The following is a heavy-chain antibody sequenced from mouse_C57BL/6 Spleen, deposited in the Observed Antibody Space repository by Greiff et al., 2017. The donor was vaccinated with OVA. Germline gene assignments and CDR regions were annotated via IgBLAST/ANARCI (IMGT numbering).Heavy chain of an antibody. V-gene: IGHV1-15*01. D-gene: IGHD2-2*01. CDR2: IDPETGGT. J-gene: IGHJ3*01. CDR1: GYTFTDYE. CDR3: TRSGLWLRREAWFAY. Sequence: QVQLQQSGAELVRPGASVTLSCKASGYTFTDYEMHWVKQTPVHGLEWIGAIDPETGGTAYNQKFKGKAILTADKSSSTAYMELRSLTSADSAVYYCTRSGLWLRREAWFAYWGQGTLVTVSA.